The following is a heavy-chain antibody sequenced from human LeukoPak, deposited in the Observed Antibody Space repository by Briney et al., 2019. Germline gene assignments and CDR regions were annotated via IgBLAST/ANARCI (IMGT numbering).Heavy chain of an antibody. D-gene: IGHD3-22*01. CDR1: GYTFTGYY. Sequence: ASVKVSCKASGYTFTGYYMRWVRQAPGQGLEWMGWINPNSGGTNYAQKFQGRVTMTRDTSISTAYMELSRLRSDDTAVYYCARAENYDSSGSQDYWGQGTLVTVSS. V-gene: IGHV1-2*02. J-gene: IGHJ4*02. CDR3: ARAENYDSSGSQDY. CDR2: INPNSGGT.